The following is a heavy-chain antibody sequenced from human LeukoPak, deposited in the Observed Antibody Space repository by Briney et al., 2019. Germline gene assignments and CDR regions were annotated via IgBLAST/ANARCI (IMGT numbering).Heavy chain of an antibody. D-gene: IGHD4-17*01. J-gene: IGHJ4*02. V-gene: IGHV3-7*01. Sequence: GGSLRLSCAAFSSYWMTWVRQAPGKGLEWVANIKQDGSEKYYVDSVKGRFTISRDNAKNSLFLQMNSLRAEDTAVYYCAKDVDGDPGWGQGTLVTVSS. CDR2: IKQDGSEK. CDR1: SSYW. CDR3: AKDVDGDPG.